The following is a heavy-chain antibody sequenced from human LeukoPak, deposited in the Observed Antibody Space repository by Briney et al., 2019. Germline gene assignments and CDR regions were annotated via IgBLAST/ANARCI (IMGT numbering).Heavy chain of an antibody. CDR3: ARDQNLVSWGLDYFDY. V-gene: IGHV3-7*01. D-gene: IGHD3-16*01. CDR1: GFTFSSHW. Sequence: GGSLGLSCAASGFTFSSHWMSWVRQAPGKGLEWVANIWQEGSEKYYVDFVKGRFTVSRDNAKNSLYLQMNSLRVEDTAVYYCARDQNLVSWGLDYFDYWGQGTLVTVSS. J-gene: IGHJ4*02. CDR2: IWQEGSEK.